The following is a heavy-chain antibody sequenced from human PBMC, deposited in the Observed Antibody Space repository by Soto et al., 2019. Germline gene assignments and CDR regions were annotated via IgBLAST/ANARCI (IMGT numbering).Heavy chain of an antibody. CDR3: ARDGDPGYSFWSGPLGGGRFDP. D-gene: IGHD3-3*01. V-gene: IGHV1-69*12. J-gene: IGHJ5*02. CDR2: IVPLFGTA. Sequence: QVQLVQSGAEVKEPGSSVNVSCKTSGATFGNTAVTWVRQAPGQGLEWIGGIVPLFGTANYAQKFRGRVTITADESTSTAYMELSSLRTDDMAVYYCARDGDPGYSFWSGPLGGGRFDPWGQGTLVTVSS. CDR1: GATFGNTA.